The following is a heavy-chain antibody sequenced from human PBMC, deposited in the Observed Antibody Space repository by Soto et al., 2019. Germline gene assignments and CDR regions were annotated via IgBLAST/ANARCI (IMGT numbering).Heavy chain of an antibody. Sequence: GGSLRLSCAASGFTFSSYAMHWVRQAPGKGLEWVAVISYDGSNKYYADSVKGRFTISRDNSKNTLYLQMNSLRAEDTAVYYCARETDGYYDFWSGYLEKSRLSWFDPWGQGT. CDR3: ARETDGYYDFWSGYLEKSRLSWFDP. CDR1: GFTFSSYA. D-gene: IGHD3-3*01. CDR2: ISYDGSNK. V-gene: IGHV3-30-3*01. J-gene: IGHJ5*02.